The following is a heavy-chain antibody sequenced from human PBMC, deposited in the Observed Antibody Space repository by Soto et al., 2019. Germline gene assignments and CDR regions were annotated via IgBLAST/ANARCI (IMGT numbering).Heavy chain of an antibody. D-gene: IGHD3-10*01. Sequence: QVQLVQSGAEVKKPGASVKVSCKASGYTFTSYGISWVRQAPGQGLEWMGWISAYNGNTNYAQKLQGRVTMTTDTSTSTGDMELRSLRSDDTAVYYCARALKALWFGESWFDPWGQGTLVAVSS. CDR1: GYTFTSYG. CDR2: ISAYNGNT. J-gene: IGHJ5*02. CDR3: ARALKALWFGESWFDP. V-gene: IGHV1-18*04.